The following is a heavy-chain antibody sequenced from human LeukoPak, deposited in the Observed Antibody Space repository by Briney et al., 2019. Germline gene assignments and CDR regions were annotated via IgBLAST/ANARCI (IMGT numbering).Heavy chain of an antibody. Sequence: SETLSLTCSVSGDSISSCSYYWGWIRQPPGKVREWFGTISYCGSTFYNPSLKSRVTISVDTSKHQFSLKLSSVTAADTAVYFRARSGILRRYYYLDVWGKGTPVTISS. V-gene: IGHV4-39*01. CDR3: ARSGILRRYYYLDV. CDR2: ISYCGST. D-gene: IGHD2/OR15-2a*01. J-gene: IGHJ6*03. CDR1: GDSISSCSYY.